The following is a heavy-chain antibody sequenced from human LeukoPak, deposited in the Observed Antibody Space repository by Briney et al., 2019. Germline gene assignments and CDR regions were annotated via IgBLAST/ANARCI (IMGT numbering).Heavy chain of an antibody. J-gene: IGHJ4*02. Sequence: GESLKISCKGSGYSFTTYWIGWLRQMSGKGLEWMGIIYPGDSDTRYSPSFQGRVTISADKSINTAYLQWSGLKASDSAMYYCARVAKTGYSSSSDYFDYWGQGTLVTVSS. CDR1: GYSFTTYW. V-gene: IGHV5-51*01. CDR2: IYPGDSDT. CDR3: ARVAKTGYSSSSDYFDY. D-gene: IGHD6-6*01.